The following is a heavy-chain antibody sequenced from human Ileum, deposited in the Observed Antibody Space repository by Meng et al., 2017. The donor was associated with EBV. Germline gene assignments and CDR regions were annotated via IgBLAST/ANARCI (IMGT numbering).Heavy chain of an antibody. J-gene: IGHJ1*01. Sequence: QVQLQESGPGLVNPSGTLSLTCAVSGASISSRNWWSWVRQPPGKGLEWIGEIYHSGTTNYNPSLKSRVTMAVDKSRNDFSLKLTSVTAADTAIYYCTHYIWGSPPDGVFWGQGTLVTVDS. D-gene: IGHD3-16*01. CDR1: GASISSRNW. CDR3: THYIWGSPPDGVF. CDR2: IYHSGTT. V-gene: IGHV4-4*02.